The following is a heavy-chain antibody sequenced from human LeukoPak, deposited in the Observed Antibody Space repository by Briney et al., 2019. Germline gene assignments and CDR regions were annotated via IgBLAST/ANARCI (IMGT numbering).Heavy chain of an antibody. CDR2: SYTGGNT. CDR3: ARDPPGGVALNP. CDR1: GFTDNIKY. Sequence: PGGSLRLSCAASGFTDNIKYLSWVRQAPGKGLEWVSVSYTGGNTYYADSVKGRFTISRDNSKNTLYLQMNSLRVEDTGVYYCARDPPGGVALNPWGQGTLVTVSS. D-gene: IGHD3-16*01. J-gene: IGHJ5*02. V-gene: IGHV3-66*01.